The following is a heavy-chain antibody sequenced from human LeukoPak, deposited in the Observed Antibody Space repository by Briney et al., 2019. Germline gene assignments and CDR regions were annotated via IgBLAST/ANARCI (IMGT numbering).Heavy chain of an antibody. Sequence: PGGSLRLSCEASGFTFSGSTVHWVRQASGKGLEWVGHIRPKANNYATAYAASVKGRFTISRDDSKNTAYLQMNSLKTGDTAVYYCSRHEALPGDYWGQGTLVTVSS. V-gene: IGHV3-73*01. J-gene: IGHJ4*02. CDR2: IRPKANNYAT. CDR1: GFTFSGST. CDR3: SRHEALPGDY. D-gene: IGHD2-21*02.